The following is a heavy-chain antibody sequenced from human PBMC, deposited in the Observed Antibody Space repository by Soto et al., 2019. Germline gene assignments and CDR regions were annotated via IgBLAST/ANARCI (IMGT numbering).Heavy chain of an antibody. CDR2: IYYSGST. CDR3: TRQPHWNYYGMDV. V-gene: IGHV4-59*08. J-gene: IGHJ6*02. CDR1: ACSTRRYY. D-gene: IGHD3-3*01. Sequence: SETFSHTCTGSACSTRRYYWRWFRQPPGKGLEWIGYIYYSGSTNYNPSLKSRVTISVDTSKNQFSLKLSSVTAADTAVYYCTRQPHWNYYGMDVWGQGTTVTVS.